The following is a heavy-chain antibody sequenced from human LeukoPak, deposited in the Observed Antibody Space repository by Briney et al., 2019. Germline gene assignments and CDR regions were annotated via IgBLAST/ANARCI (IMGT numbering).Heavy chain of an antibody. J-gene: IGHJ5*02. D-gene: IGHD3-10*01. CDR2: INHSGST. CDR1: GGSFSGYY. CDR3: ARGSAITMVRGVIRRWFDP. V-gene: IGHV4-34*01. Sequence: SETLSLTCAVYGGSFSGYYWSWIRQPPGKGLEWIGEINHSGSTNYNPSLKSRVTISVDTSKNQFSLKLSSATAADTAVYYCARGSAITMVRGVIRRWFDPWGQGTLVTVSS.